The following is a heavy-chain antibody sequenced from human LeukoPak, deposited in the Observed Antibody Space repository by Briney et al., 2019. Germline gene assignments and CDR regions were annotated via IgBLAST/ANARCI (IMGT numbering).Heavy chain of an antibody. Sequence: GASVKVSCKAPGYSLTAYYLHWVRQAPGQGLEWMGWMNPNSGATNYAQKFQGRVTMTRATSINTAYMELSSLTSDDTAVYYCATDSLIVRGVTEPYPLHYWGQGTLVTVSS. CDR2: MNPNSGAT. CDR1: GYSLTAYY. J-gene: IGHJ4*02. CDR3: ATDSLIVRGVTEPYPLHY. V-gene: IGHV1-2*02. D-gene: IGHD3-10*01.